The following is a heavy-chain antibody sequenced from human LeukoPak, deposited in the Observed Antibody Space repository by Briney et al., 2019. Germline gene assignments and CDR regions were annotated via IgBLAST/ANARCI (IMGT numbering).Heavy chain of an antibody. V-gene: IGHV4-4*07. CDR1: GGSISSYY. CDR3: ARVRAQWLAYYYFDY. Sequence: SETLSLTCTVSGGSISSYYWSWIRQPAGKGLEWIGRIYTSGSTNYNPSLKSRVTISVDTSKNQFSLKLSSVTAADTAVYYCARVRAQWLAYYYFDYWGQGTLVTVSS. D-gene: IGHD6-19*01. CDR2: IYTSGST. J-gene: IGHJ4*02.